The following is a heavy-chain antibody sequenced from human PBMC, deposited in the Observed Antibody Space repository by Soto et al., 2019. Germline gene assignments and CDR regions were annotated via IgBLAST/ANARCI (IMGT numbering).Heavy chain of an antibody. CDR1: GGSISSYY. J-gene: IGHJ4*02. D-gene: IGHD3-10*01. Sequence: SETLSLTCTVSGGSISSYYWSWIRQPPGKGLEWIGYMYYSGSTNYNPSLKSRVTISVDTSKNQFSLKLSSVTAADTAVYYCASVMVRGVILDYWGQGTLVTVS. CDR3: ASVMVRGVILDY. V-gene: IGHV4-59*08. CDR2: MYYSGST.